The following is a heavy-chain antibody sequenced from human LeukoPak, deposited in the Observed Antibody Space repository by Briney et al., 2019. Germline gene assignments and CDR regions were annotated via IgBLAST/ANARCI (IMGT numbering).Heavy chain of an antibody. D-gene: IGHD3-16*01. Sequence: PGRSLRLSCAASGFTFSSYGMHWVRQAPGKGLEWVAVISYDGSNKYYADSVKGQFTISRDNSKNTLFLHMNSLRAEDTAVYYCAKALGGYHFDYWGQGTLVTVSS. CDR2: ISYDGSNK. J-gene: IGHJ4*02. CDR1: GFTFSSYG. V-gene: IGHV3-30*18. CDR3: AKALGGYHFDY.